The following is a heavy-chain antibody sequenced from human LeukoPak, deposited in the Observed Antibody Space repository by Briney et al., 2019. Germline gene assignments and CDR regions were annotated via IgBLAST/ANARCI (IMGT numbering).Heavy chain of an antibody. CDR2: IISIFGTA. D-gene: IGHD3-22*01. J-gene: IGHJ4*02. V-gene: IGHV1-69*13. CDR1: GGTFSSYA. CDR3: ARVEYYYDSSGRSRGYYFDY. Sequence: SVKVSCKASGGTFSSYAISWVRQAPGQGLEWMGGIISIFGTANYAQKFQGRVTITADESTSTAYMELSSLRSEDTAVYYCARVEYYYDSSGRSRGYYFDYWGQGTLVTVSS.